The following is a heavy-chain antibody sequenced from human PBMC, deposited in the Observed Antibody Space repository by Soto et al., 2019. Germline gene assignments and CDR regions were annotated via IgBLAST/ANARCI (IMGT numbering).Heavy chain of an antibody. CDR2: ISAYNGNT. CDR1: GYTFTSYG. V-gene: IGHV1-18*01. D-gene: IGHD3-3*01. Sequence: ASVKVSCKASGYTFTSYGISWVRQAPGQGLEWMGWISAYNGNTNYAQKLQGRVTMTTDTSTSTAYMELRSLRSEDTAVYYCAATWSGYYSRGWWFDPWGKGTLVTVSS. CDR3: AATWSGYYSRGWWFDP. J-gene: IGHJ5*02.